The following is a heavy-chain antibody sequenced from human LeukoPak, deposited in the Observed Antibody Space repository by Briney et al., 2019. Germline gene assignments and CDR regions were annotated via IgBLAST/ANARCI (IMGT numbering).Heavy chain of an antibody. CDR2: IYYSGST. CDR3: ARQGDAYNFGALDI. J-gene: IGHJ3*02. V-gene: IGHV4-39*01. Sequence: SETLSLTCTVSRGSISSSSYFWGWIRQPPGKGLEWIGIIYYSGSTSYNPSLKSRVTISLHMSKNQFSLKLSSVTAADTAVYYCARQGDAYNFGALDIWGQGTMVTVSS. CDR1: RGSISSSSYF. D-gene: IGHD5-24*01.